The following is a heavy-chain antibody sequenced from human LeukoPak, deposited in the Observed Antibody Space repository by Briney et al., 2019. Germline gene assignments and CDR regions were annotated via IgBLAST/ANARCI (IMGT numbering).Heavy chain of an antibody. CDR3: ARRRVYCSGGSCYSRWFDP. D-gene: IGHD2-15*01. J-gene: IGHJ5*02. CDR1: GGSINSSNW. CDR2: IYHSGST. Sequence: PSGTLSLTCAVSGGSINSSNWWSWVRQPPGKGLEWIGEIYHSGSTNYNPSLKSRVTISVDTSKNQFSLKLSSVTAADTAVYYCARRRVYCSGGSCYSRWFDPWGQGTLVTVSS. V-gene: IGHV4-4*02.